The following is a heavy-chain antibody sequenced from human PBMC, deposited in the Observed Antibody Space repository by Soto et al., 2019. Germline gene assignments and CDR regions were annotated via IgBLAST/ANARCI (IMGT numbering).Heavy chain of an antibody. CDR1: GFTFSNYG. CDR2: ISYSSATI. J-gene: IGHJ4*02. V-gene: IGHV3-48*02. CDR3: ARDSSKYTYGSFYFDY. D-gene: IGHD5-18*01. Sequence: GFLRLSCAASGFTFSNYGINWVRQAPGRGLEWISFISYSSATIHYADSVRGRFTISRDNANNSLYLEMSSLRDEDRAVYFCARDSSKYTYGSFYFDYWGQGTLVAVSS.